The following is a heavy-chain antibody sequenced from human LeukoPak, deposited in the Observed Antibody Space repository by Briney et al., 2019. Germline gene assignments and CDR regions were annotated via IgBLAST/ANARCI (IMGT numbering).Heavy chain of an antibody. D-gene: IGHD3-10*01. V-gene: IGHV3-21*01. CDR1: GFSFSSYS. CDR2: MRGGSSFI. CDR3: AREDYGSGSYLNWFDS. Sequence: GGSLRLSCAASGFSFSSYSINCVRQAPGKGLEWVSSMRGGSSFISYADSVKGRFIISRDNAKNSLSLQMNSLRVEDTAVYYCAREDYGSGSYLNWFDSWGQGTLVTVSS. J-gene: IGHJ5*01.